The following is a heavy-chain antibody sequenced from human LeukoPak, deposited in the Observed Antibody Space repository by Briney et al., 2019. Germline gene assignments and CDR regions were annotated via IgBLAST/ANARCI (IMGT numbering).Heavy chain of an antibody. J-gene: IGHJ4*02. CDR1: GYTFTSYG. V-gene: IGHV1-46*01. Sequence: GASVKVSCKASGYTFTSYGISWVRQAPGQGLEWMGIINPSGGSTSYAQKFQGRVTMTRDTSTSTVYMVLSSLRSEDTAVYYCAREFGGYYYGYWGQGTLVTVSS. D-gene: IGHD3-22*01. CDR3: AREFGGYYYGY. CDR2: INPSGGST.